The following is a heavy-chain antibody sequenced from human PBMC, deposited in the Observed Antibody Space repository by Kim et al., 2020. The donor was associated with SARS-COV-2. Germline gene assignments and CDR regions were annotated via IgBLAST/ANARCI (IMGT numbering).Heavy chain of an antibody. J-gene: IGHJ4*02. V-gene: IGHV1-69*01. CDR3: AEGMYYYGSGSYYNFDY. D-gene: IGHD3-10*01. Sequence: FQGRVTITADESTSTAYMELSSLRSEDTAVYYCAEGMYYYGSGSYYNFDYWGQGTLVTVSS.